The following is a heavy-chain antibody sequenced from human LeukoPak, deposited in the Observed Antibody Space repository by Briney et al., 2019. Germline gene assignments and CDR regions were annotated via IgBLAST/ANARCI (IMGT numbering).Heavy chain of an antibody. J-gene: IGHJ4*02. V-gene: IGHV4-61*05. D-gene: IGHD5-18*01. Sequence: SETLSLTCTVSGGSISSSSYYWGWIRQPPGKGLEWIGYIYYSGSTNYNPSLKSRVTISVDTSKNQFSLKLSSVTAADTAVYYCARGRGIGYSYGGYYFDYWGQGTLVTVSS. CDR2: IYYSGST. CDR3: ARGRGIGYSYGGYYFDY. CDR1: GGSISSSSYY.